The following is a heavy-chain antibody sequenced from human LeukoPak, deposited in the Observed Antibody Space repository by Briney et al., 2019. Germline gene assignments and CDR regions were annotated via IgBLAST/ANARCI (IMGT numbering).Heavy chain of an antibody. Sequence: GGSLRLSRAASGFTFSSYAMSWVRQAPGKGLEWVSAISGSGGSTYYADSVKGRFTISRDNSKNTLYLQMNSLRAEDTAVYYCAKDAPRFPYCGGDCTYYFDYWGQGTLVTVSS. CDR1: GFTFSSYA. D-gene: IGHD2-21*01. J-gene: IGHJ4*02. CDR2: ISGSGGST. V-gene: IGHV3-23*01. CDR3: AKDAPRFPYCGGDCTYYFDY.